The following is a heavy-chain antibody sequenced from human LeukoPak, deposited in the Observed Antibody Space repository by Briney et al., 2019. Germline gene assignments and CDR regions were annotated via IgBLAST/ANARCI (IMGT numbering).Heavy chain of an antibody. CDR3: ARDRATGYSSSWSPPHYYMDV. CDR2: ISSSGSTI. D-gene: IGHD6-13*01. Sequence: PGGSLRLSCAASGFTFTRHDMNWVRQAPGRGLEWVSYISSSGSTIYYADSVKGRFTISRDNAKNSLYLQMNSLRAEDTAVYYCARDRATGYSSSWSPPHYYMDVWGKGTTVTVSS. V-gene: IGHV3-48*03. J-gene: IGHJ6*03. CDR1: GFTFTRHD.